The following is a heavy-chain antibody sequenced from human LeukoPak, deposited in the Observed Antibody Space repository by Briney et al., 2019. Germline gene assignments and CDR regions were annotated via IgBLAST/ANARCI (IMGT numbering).Heavy chain of an antibody. J-gene: IGHJ6*02. CDR2: INHSGST. CDR3: ASLADNYYYGMDV. D-gene: IGHD5-24*01. CDR1: GGSFSVYY. V-gene: IGHV4-34*01. Sequence: SETLSLTCAVYGGSFSVYYWSWIRQPPGKGLEWIGEINHSGSTNYNPSLKSRVTISVDTSKNQFSLKLSSVTAADTAVYYCASLADNYYYGMDVWGQGTTVTVSS.